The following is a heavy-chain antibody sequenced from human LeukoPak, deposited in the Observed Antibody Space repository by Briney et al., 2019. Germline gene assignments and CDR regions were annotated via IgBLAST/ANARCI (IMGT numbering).Heavy chain of an antibody. D-gene: IGHD6-13*01. CDR1: GFTLSDIY. J-gene: IGHJ4*02. CDR3: ARGSVGAAGRLDY. CDR2: IYSGGTT. Sequence: GGSLRLSCAASGFTLSDIYMNWVRQAPGKGLEWVSVIYSGGTTFYAESVKGRFTISRDNSQNTVYLQLNGLRVEDTAIYYCARGSVGAAGRLDYWGQGTLVTVSS. V-gene: IGHV3-66*01.